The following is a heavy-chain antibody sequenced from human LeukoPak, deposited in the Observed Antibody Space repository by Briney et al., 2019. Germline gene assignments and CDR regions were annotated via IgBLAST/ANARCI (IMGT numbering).Heavy chain of an antibody. CDR3: ARDVGGYAFDY. V-gene: IGHV3-30*04. D-gene: IGHD5-12*01. CDR2: MSYDGSHK. CDR1: GFTFSSYT. J-gene: IGHJ4*02. Sequence: GGSLRLSCVASGFTFSSYTLHWVRQAPGKGLEWVAVMSYDGSHKFHADSVKGRFTISRDNSKNTLYLQMNSLRAEDTAIYFCARDVGGYAFDYWGQGTLVTVSS.